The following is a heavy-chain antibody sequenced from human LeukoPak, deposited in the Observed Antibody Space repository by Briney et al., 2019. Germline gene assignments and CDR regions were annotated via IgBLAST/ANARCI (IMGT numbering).Heavy chain of an antibody. V-gene: IGHV3-9*03. J-gene: IGHJ4*02. D-gene: IGHD6-6*01. CDR2: IGWNGGSI. CDR3: AKDMTPYSRSSGYFDY. CDR1: GFTFDDYA. Sequence: TGGSLRLSCAASGFTFDDYAMHWVRQAPGKGLEWVSGIGWNGGSIDYADSVKGRFTISRDNAKNSLYLQMSSLRVEDMALYFCAKDMTPYSRSSGYFDYWGQGTLVIVSS.